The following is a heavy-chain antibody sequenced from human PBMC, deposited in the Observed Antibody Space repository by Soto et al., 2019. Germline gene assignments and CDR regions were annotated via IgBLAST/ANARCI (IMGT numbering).Heavy chain of an antibody. CDR2: ISYDGSNK. CDR3: AKGIYGSGSYFDY. D-gene: IGHD3-10*01. V-gene: IGHV3-30*18. J-gene: IGHJ4*02. Sequence: QVQLVESGGGVVQPGRSLRLSCAASGFTFSSYGMHWVRQAPGKGLEWVAVISYDGSNKYYADSVKGRFTISRDNSKNTRYRQMNSLRAEDTAVYYRAKGIYGSGSYFDYFGQVSLVAVSS. CDR1: GFTFSSYG.